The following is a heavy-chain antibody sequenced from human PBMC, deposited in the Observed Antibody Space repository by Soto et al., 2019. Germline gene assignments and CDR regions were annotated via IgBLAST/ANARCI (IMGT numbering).Heavy chain of an antibody. CDR3: ARDRGGYAKRGMDV. CDR1: GGTFSSYA. V-gene: IGHV1-69*13. J-gene: IGHJ6*02. D-gene: IGHD5-12*01. CDR2: IIPIFGTA. Sequence: SVKVSCKASGGTFSSYAISWVRQAPGQGLEWMGGIIPIFGTANYAQKFQGRVTITADESTSTAYMELSSLRSEDTAVYYCARDRGGYAKRGMDVWGQGTTVTVSS.